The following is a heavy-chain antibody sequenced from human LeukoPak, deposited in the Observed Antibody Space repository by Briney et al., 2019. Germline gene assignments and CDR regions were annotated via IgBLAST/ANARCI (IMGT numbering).Heavy chain of an antibody. CDR1: GGTFSSYA. V-gene: IGHV1-69*05. Sequence: SVKVSCKASGGTFSSYAISWVRQAPGQGLEWMRRIIPIFGTANYAQKFQGRVTITTDESTSTAYMELSSLRSEDTAVYYCAREGGIAVAGSDGTFDYWGQGTLLTVSS. CDR2: IIPIFGTA. CDR3: AREGGIAVAGSDGTFDY. J-gene: IGHJ4*02. D-gene: IGHD6-19*01.